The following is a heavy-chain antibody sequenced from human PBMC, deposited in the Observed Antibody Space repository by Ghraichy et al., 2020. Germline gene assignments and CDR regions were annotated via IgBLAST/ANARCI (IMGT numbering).Heavy chain of an antibody. D-gene: IGHD3-3*01. CDR2: IKSKADGGTA. CDR3: STDGFTTFGELTKSNWFDP. V-gene: IGHV3-15*01. CDR1: GFTFNNAW. Sequence: GGSLRLSCAASGFTFNNAWMSWVRQAPGKGLEWVGRIKSKADGGTADYAAPVRGRFTISRDDSKKTVFLQMNSLETEDTAVYFCSTDGFTTFGELTKSNWFDPWGQVIQVTVSS. J-gene: IGHJ5*02.